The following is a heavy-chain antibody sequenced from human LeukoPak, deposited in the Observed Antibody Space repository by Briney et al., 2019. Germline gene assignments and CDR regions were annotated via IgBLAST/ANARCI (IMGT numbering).Heavy chain of an antibody. D-gene: IGHD1-26*01. V-gene: IGHV4-39*01. J-gene: IGHJ5*02. CDR2: IHYSGRT. CDR3: ARNSGNYLGWFDP. CDR1: GVSISTSSYY. Sequence: KPSETLSLTCTVSGVSISTSSYYWGWIRQPPAKGLEWIGTIHYSGRTYYNPSLKSRVTISVDTSKNQFSLKMSSVTAADTAMYYCARNSGNYLGWFDPWGQGTLVTVSS.